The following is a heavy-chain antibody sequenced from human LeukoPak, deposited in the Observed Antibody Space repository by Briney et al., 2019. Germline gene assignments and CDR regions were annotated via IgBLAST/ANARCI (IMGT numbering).Heavy chain of an antibody. CDR1: PGSMDSGLYY. D-gene: IGHD5/OR15-5a*01. Sequence: PSETLSLTCAVSPGSMDSGLYYWTWIRQPAGKGLEWIGRISNNGGTAYNPSLRSRVTITLDTSNNHLSLKVTSVTAADTAVYYCARGTKDIYSPSWGLYDTYYYIDAWGKGTTVTVSS. CDR3: ARGTKDIYSPSWGLYDTYYYIDA. CDR2: ISNNGGT. J-gene: IGHJ6*03. V-gene: IGHV4-61*02.